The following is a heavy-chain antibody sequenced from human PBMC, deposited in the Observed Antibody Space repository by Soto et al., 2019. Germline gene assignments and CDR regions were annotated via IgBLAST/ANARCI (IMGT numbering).Heavy chain of an antibody. CDR2: ISGSGGST. CDR3: AKDGIYGGVEYYYYYMDV. CDR1: GFTFSSYA. Sequence: HPGGSLRLSCAASGFTFSSYAMSWVRQAPGKGLEWVSAISGSGGSTYYADSVKGRFTISRDNSKNTLYLQMNSLRAEDTAVYYCAKDGIYGGVEYYYYYMDVWGKGTTVTVS. J-gene: IGHJ6*03. D-gene: IGHD3-16*01. V-gene: IGHV3-23*01.